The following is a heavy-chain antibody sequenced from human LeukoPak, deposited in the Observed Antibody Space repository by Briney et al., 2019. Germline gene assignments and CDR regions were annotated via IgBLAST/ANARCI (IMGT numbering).Heavy chain of an antibody. D-gene: IGHD6-13*01. CDR2: IIPILGIA. V-gene: IGHV1-69*04. CDR3: AKDLGPWAAAGPNWFDP. Sequence: SVKVSCKASGGTFSSYAISWVRQAPGQGLEWMGRIIPILGIANYAQKFQGRVTITADKSTSTAYMELSSLRSEDTAVYYCAKDLGPWAAAGPNWFDPWGQGTLVTVSS. J-gene: IGHJ5*02. CDR1: GGTFSSYA.